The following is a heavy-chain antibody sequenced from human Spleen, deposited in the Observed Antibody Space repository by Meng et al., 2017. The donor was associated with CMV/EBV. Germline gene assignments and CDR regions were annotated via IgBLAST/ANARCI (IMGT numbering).Heavy chain of an antibody. Sequence: CTVSGASLSSGAYHWTWIRQHPGKGLEWIGHISNSGSNCYNPSLRSRVTISLDTSKNQFSLKLSSVTAADTAVYYCAREAAIAGTSDWGQGTLVTVSS. J-gene: IGHJ4*02. CDR2: ISNSGSN. V-gene: IGHV4-31*03. D-gene: IGHD6-13*01. CDR1: GASLSSGAYH. CDR3: AREAAIAGTSD.